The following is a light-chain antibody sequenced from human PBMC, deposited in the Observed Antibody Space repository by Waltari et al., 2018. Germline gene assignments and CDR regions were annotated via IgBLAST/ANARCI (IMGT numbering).Light chain of an antibody. J-gene: IGLJ3*02. CDR2: DVT. Sequence: QSALTQPASVSGSPGQSNHITCTGTTRDGRGYTHGSRYQQHPGKAPKVIIYDVTNRPSGVSNRFSGSKSANTASLTISGLQAEDEADYYCCSYTTISTWVFGGGTKVTVL. V-gene: IGLV2-14*03. CDR3: CSYTTISTWV. CDR1: TRDGRGYTH.